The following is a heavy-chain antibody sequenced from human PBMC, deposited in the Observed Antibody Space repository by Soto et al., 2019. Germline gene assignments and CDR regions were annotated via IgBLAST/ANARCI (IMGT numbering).Heavy chain of an antibody. Sequence: GGSLRLSCAASGFTFSSHSMNWVRQAPGKGLEWVSSISSSSSYIYYADSVKGRFTISRDNAKNSLYLQMNSLRAEDTAVYYCARDCPFFYCTHSYWYFDLWGRGTLVTVSS. CDR2: ISSSSSYI. CDR1: GFTFSSHS. D-gene: IGHD2-8*01. J-gene: IGHJ2*01. V-gene: IGHV3-21*01. CDR3: ARDCPFFYCTHSYWYFDL.